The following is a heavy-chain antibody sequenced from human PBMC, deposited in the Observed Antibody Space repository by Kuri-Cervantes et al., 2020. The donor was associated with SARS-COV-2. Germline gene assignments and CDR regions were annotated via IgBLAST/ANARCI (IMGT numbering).Heavy chain of an antibody. Sequence: ETLSLTCAVYGGSFSGYYWSWIRQPPGKGLVWVSRINPDGSYTNNADSVKGRFTISRDNSKNTQYLQMNSLRAEDTAVYYCARPQGPICSSTSCYAEIYYYGMDVWGQGTTVTVSS. CDR2: INPDGSYT. CDR1: GGSFSGYY. J-gene: IGHJ6*02. V-gene: IGHV3-74*01. CDR3: ARPQGPICSSTSCYAEIYYYGMDV. D-gene: IGHD2-2*01.